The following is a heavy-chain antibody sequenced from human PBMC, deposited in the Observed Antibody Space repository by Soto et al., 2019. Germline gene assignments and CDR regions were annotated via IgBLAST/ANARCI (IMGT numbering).Heavy chain of an antibody. Sequence: LSLTCTVSGGSISSYYWSWIRQPPGKGLEWIGYIYYSGSTNYNPSLKSRVTISVDTSKNQFSLKLSSVTAADTAVYYCARAPYYDFWSGYLRGFDPWGQGTLVTVSS. CDR3: ARAPYYDFWSGYLRGFDP. CDR2: IYYSGST. V-gene: IGHV4-59*01. D-gene: IGHD3-3*01. J-gene: IGHJ5*02. CDR1: GGSISSYY.